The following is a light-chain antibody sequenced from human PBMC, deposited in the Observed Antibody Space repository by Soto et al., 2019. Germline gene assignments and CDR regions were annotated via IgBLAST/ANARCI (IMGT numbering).Light chain of an antibody. Sequence: QSALTQPRSVSGSPGQSVTISCTGTSSDVGGYNYVSWYQQHPGKAPKLMIYDVSKRPSGVPDRFSGSKSGNTASLTISGLQADDEAEYYCCSDAGSYTYVFGTGTKLTVL. J-gene: IGLJ1*01. CDR3: CSDAGSYTYV. CDR2: DVS. V-gene: IGLV2-11*01. CDR1: SSDVGGYNY.